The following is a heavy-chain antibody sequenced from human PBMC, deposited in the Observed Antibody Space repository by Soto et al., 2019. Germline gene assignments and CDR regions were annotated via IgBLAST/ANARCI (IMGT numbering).Heavy chain of an antibody. V-gene: IGHV4-31*03. CDR1: GGSIISGGYY. CDR2: IYYSGST. Sequence: SETLSLTCTVSGGSIISGGYYFICIRQHPWNGLELIGYIYYSGSTYYNPSLKSRVTISVDTSKNQFSLKLSSVTAADTAVYYCARDQHYYDSSGYYLWGQGTLVTVSS. J-gene: IGHJ5*02. D-gene: IGHD3-22*01. CDR3: ARDQHYYDSSGYYL.